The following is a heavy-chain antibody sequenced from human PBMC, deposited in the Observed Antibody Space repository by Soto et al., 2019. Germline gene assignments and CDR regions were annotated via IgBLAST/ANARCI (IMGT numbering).Heavy chain of an antibody. J-gene: IGHJ4*02. Sequence: EVQLLESGGGLVQPGRSLRLSCAASGFTFSSYAMSWVRQAPGTGLEWVSAISGSGGTTYYAASVKGRFTISRDNSNNTRFLQMNSLRAEDTAVYYCAKFFVETGGSSGWPWTFHYWGQGTLVTVSS. CDR2: ISGSGGTT. CDR1: GFTFSSYA. CDR3: AKFFVETGGSSGWPWTFHY. V-gene: IGHV3-23*01. D-gene: IGHD6-25*01.